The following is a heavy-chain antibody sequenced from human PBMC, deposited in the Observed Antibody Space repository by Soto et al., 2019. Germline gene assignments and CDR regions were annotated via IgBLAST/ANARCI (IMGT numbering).Heavy chain of an antibody. J-gene: IGHJ4*02. Sequence: QVQLVQAGPEVKKPGASVKVSCKTSGYTFTSYGISWVRQAPGQGLEWMGWITADKGKTTYAQRFQGRVTMTTDTPTSTAYMELRSLRSDDTAVYYCATRSPPFDYWGQGTLVTVSS. CDR1: GYTFTSYG. CDR3: ATRSPPFDY. CDR2: ITADKGKT. V-gene: IGHV1-18*01.